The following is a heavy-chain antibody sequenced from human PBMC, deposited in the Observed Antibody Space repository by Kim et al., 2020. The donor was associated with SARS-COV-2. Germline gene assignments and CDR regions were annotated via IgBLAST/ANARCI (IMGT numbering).Heavy chain of an antibody. Sequence: SETLSLTCTVSGGSISSYYWSWIRQPPGKGLEWIGYIYYSGSTNYNPSLKSRVTISVDTSKNQFSLKLSSVTAADTAVYYCARRGYYDSSGYYAWYFDLWGRGTLVTVSS. CDR1: GGSISSYY. J-gene: IGHJ2*01. V-gene: IGHV4-59*08. CDR2: IYYSGST. CDR3: ARRGYYDSSGYYAWYFDL. D-gene: IGHD3-22*01.